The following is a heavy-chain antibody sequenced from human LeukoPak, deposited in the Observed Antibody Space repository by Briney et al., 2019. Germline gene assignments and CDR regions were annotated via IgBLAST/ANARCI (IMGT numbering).Heavy chain of an antibody. CDR2: IDDRGST. CDR1: GGSISSSSYY. V-gene: IGHV4-61*01. J-gene: IGHJ4*02. CDR3: ARRYCSGGSCYSLDS. Sequence: SETLSLTCTVSGGSISSSSYYWSWIRQPPGKGLEWIGYIDDRGSTDYNPFLKSQVTISVDTSKNQYSLKLSSVTAADSAVYYCARRYCSGGSCYSLDSWGQGTLVTVSS. D-gene: IGHD2-15*01.